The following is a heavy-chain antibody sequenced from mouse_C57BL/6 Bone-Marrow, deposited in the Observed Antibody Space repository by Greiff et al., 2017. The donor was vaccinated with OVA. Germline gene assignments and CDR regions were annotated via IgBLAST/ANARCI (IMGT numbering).Heavy chain of an antibody. CDR2: IDPETGGT. CDR1: GYTFTDYE. CDR3: TRSDYYGNFCY. D-gene: IGHD1-1*01. V-gene: IGHV1-15*01. J-gene: IGHJ2*01. Sequence: QVQLQQSGAELVRPGASVTLSCKASGYTFTDYEMHWVKQTPVHGLEWIGAIDPETGGTAYNQKFKGKAILTADKSSSTAYMELRSLTSEDSAVYYCTRSDYYGNFCYWGQGTTLTVSA.